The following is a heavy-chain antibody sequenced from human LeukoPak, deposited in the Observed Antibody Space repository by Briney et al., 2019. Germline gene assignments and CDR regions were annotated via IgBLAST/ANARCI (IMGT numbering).Heavy chain of an antibody. CDR1: EFTFISYS. D-gene: IGHD1-26*01. J-gene: IGHJ4*02. V-gene: IGHV3-48*01. CDR2: ISSSSSTI. CDR3: ARSRGNSGSYPLDY. Sequence: GSLRLSCEASEFTFISYSMNWVRQAPGKGLEWVSYISSSSSTIYYAESVKGRFTISRDNAKNSLYLQMNSLRVEGTAVYYCARSRGNSGSYPLDYWGQGTLVTVSS.